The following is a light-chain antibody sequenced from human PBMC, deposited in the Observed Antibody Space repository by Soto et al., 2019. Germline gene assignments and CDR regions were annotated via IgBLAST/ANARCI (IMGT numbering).Light chain of an antibody. J-gene: IGKJ1*01. V-gene: IGKV1-5*01. Sequence: DIQMTQSPSTLFTSVGARVTITCRASQSISSWLAWYQQKPGKAPKLLIYDASSLESGVPSRFSGSGSGTEFTLTISSLQPDDFATYYCQQYNSYLWTFGQGTKVEIK. CDR3: QQYNSYLWT. CDR1: QSISSW. CDR2: DAS.